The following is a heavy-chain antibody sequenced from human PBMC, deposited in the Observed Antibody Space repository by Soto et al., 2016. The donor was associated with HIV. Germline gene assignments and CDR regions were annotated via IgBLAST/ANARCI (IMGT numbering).Heavy chain of an antibody. CDR3: ARAWGKTYCSGDICFVPGVPMDV. V-gene: IGHV1-18*01. CDR2: TSGDSGNT. J-gene: IGHJ6*02. Sequence: QVQLVQSGAEVKKPGASVKVSCKASGYTFTNFGISWVRQAPGQGLEWMGWTSGDSGNTNYAEKFQGRVTITADASATTAYLDLRSLRSDDTAVYYCARAWGKTYCSGDICFVPGVPMDVVGPRDHGHRLL. D-gene: IGHD2-15*01. CDR1: GYTFTNFG.